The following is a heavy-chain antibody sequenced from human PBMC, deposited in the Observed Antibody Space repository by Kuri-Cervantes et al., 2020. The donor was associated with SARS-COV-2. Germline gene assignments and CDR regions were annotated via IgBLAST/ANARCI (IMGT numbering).Heavy chain of an antibody. Sequence: GGSLRLSCAASGFTFSSQEMNWVRQAPGKGLEWLSYISYDGSKMLYADSVKGRFTISRDNAKNTLYLQMNSLRAEDTAVYYCARHTQGDNWGQGTLVTVSS. V-gene: IGHV3-48*03. J-gene: IGHJ4*02. CDR3: ARHTQGDN. CDR2: ISYDGSKM. CDR1: GFTFSSQE.